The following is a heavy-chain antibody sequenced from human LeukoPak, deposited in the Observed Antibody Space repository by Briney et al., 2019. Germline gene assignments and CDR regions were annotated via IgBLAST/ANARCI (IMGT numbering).Heavy chain of an antibody. CDR2: IGREGRAK. CDR1: GYTFSSHG. D-gene: IGHD6-13*01. V-gene: IGHV3-30*03. J-gene: IGHJ4*02. CDR3: ARDRDFSGSWEINFDY. Sequence: GGSLRLSCAASGYTFSSHGMHWVRQAPGKGLKWLAVIGREGRAKYYADSVKGRFTISRDNSINTLYLEMNSLRDEDTAVYYCARDRDFSGSWEINFDYWGQGTLVTVSS.